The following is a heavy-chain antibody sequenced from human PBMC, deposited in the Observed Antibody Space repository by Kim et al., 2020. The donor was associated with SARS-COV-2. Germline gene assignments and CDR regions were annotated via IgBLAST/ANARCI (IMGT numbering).Heavy chain of an antibody. CDR1: GYSFTNYW. CDR3: AKGGTDGGPFDY. J-gene: IGHJ4*02. D-gene: IGHD3-16*01. V-gene: IGHV5-51*01. CDR2: IYPEDSET. Sequence: GESLKISCKVSGYSFTNYWIAWVRQMPGKGLEWMGIIYPEDSETRYSPSFQGHVTISADTSIKTAYLQWSSLKASDSAIYYCAKGGTDGGPFDYWGQGTL.